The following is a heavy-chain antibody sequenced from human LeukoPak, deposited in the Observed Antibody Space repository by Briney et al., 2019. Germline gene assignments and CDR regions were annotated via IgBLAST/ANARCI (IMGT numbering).Heavy chain of an antibody. CDR2: IKEDGSEK. J-gene: IGHJ4*02. CDR1: GFSYSNFW. V-gene: IGHV3-7*05. Sequence: GGSLRLSCAASGFSYSNFWMSWLRQAPGKGLEWVANIKEDGSEKYYVGSVKGRFTISRDNAKNSLYLQMNSLRAEDTAVYYCARWAESNDYWGQGTLVTVSS. CDR3: ARWAESNDY.